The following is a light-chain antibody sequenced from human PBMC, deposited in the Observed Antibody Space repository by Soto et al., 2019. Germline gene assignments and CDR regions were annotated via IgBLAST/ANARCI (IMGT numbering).Light chain of an antibody. CDR2: EVS. J-gene: IGLJ1*01. CDR1: SSDVGGYNY. V-gene: IGLV2-14*01. CDR3: SSYTSSSTR. Sequence: QSALTQPASVSGSPGQSITISCTGTSSDVGGYNYVSWYQQHPGKAPKLMIYEVSNRPSGVSNRLSGSKSGNTASLTISGLQAEDEADYYCSSYTSSSTRFGTGTKVTVL.